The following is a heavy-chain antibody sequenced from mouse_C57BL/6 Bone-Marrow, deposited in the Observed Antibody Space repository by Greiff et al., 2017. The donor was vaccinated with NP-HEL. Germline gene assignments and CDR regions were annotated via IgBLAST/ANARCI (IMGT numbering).Heavy chain of an antibody. CDR2: IDPISGGT. J-gene: IGHJ1*03. Sequence: QVQLQQPGAELVKPGASVKLSCKASGYTFTSYWMHWVNQRPGRGLEWIGRIDPISGGTKYNEKFKSKATLTVDKPSSTAYMQLSSLTSEDSAVYYCARWIDDYTFYWYFDVWGTGTTVTVSS. CDR3: ARWIDDYTFYWYFDV. D-gene: IGHD2-4*01. CDR1: GYTFTSYW. V-gene: IGHV1-72*01.